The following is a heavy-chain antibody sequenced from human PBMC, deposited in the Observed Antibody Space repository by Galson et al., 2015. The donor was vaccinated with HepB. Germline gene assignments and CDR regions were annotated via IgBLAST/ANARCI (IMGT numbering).Heavy chain of an antibody. CDR2: ISSSSNII. CDR1: GFTFSSHS. J-gene: IGHJ4*02. D-gene: IGHD2-21*01. V-gene: IGHV3-48*02. CDR3: ARVYFGKYCGGDCHRGY. Sequence: SLRLSCAVSGFTFSSHSMNWVRQAPGKGLEWVSYISSSSNIIYYADSVKGRFTISRDDAKNSLYLQMNSLRDEDTGVYYCARVYFGKYCGGDCHRGYWGQGTLVTVSS.